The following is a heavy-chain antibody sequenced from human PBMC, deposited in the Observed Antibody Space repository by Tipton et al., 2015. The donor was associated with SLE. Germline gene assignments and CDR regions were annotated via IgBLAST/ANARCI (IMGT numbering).Heavy chain of an antibody. V-gene: IGHV4-59*01. J-gene: IGHJ6*02. CDR1: GCSISSYY. CDR3: ARDMITFGGVIVKDYGMDV. D-gene: IGHD3-16*02. Sequence: TLSLTCTVSGCSISSYYWSWIRQPPGKGLEWIGYIYYSGSTNYNPSLKSRVTISVDTSKNQFSLKLSSVTAADTAVYYCARDMITFGGVIVKDYGMDVWGQGTTVTVSS. CDR2: IYYSGST.